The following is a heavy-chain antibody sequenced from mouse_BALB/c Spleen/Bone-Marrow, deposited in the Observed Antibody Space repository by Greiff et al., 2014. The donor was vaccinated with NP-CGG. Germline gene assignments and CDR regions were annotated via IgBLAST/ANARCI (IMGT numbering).Heavy chain of an antibody. CDR2: IYPGSGST. V-gene: IGHV1-77*01. CDR1: GYTFTDYV. J-gene: IGHJ1*01. CDR3: ARYYDYDWYFDV. Sequence: QVQLKESGPELVKPGASVKMSCKASGYTFTDYVISWVKQRTGQGLEWIGEIYPGSGSTYYNEKSKGKATLTADKSSNTAYMQLSSLTSEDSAVYFCARYYDYDWYFDVWGAGTTVTVSS. D-gene: IGHD2-4*01.